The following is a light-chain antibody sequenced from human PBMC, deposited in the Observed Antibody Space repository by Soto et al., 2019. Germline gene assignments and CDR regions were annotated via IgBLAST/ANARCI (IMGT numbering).Light chain of an antibody. CDR1: QGIRYD. J-gene: IGKJ1*01. CDR2: AAP. V-gene: IGKV1-6*01. CDR3: LQDYGYPRT. Sequence: AIQMTQSPSSLSASVGDRVTITCRASQGIRYDVAWYQQKPGRAPKLLIYAAPNLQSGVPSRFSGSGSGSDFTLTISSLQPEDFAPYYCLQDYGYPRTFGQGTKVEI.